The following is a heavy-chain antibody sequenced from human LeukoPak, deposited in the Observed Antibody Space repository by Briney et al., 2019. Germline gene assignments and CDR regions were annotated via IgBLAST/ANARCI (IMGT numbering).Heavy chain of an antibody. J-gene: IGHJ6*03. V-gene: IGHV3-21*01. CDR3: AKGGYCSGGSCYSDYYYYMDV. CDR2: ISSSSSYI. D-gene: IGHD2-15*01. Sequence: GGSLRLSCAASGFTFSSYSMNWVRQAPGKGLEWVSSISSSSSYIYYADSVKGRFTISRDNAKNSLYLQMNSLRAEDTAVYYCAKGGYCSGGSCYSDYYYYMDVWGKGTTVTISS. CDR1: GFTFSSYS.